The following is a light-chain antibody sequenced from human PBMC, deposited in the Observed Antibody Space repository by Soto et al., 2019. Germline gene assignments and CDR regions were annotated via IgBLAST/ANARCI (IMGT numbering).Light chain of an antibody. CDR3: SSYTSSSPFL. CDR2: EVS. CDR1: SSDVGGYNY. Sequence: QSALTQPASVSGSPGQSITISCTGTSSDVGGYNYVSWYQQHPGKAPKLMIYEVSNRPSGVSNRFSGSKSGNTASLTISGLQAEVEADYYCSSYTSSSPFLFGTGTKLTVL. J-gene: IGLJ1*01. V-gene: IGLV2-14*01.